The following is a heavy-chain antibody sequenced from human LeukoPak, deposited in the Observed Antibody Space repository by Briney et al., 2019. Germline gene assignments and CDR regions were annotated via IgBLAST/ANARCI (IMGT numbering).Heavy chain of an antibody. V-gene: IGHV1-3*01. D-gene: IGHD3-3*01. Sequence: KPGGSLRLSCAASGFTFSSYAMHWVRQAPGQRLEWMGWINAGNGNTKYSQKFQGRVTITRDTSASTAYMELSSLRSEDTAVYYCARVLFWSGYHAGGNWFDPWGQGTLVTVSS. CDR2: INAGNGNT. CDR3: ARVLFWSGYHAGGNWFDP. CDR1: GFTFSSYA. J-gene: IGHJ5*02.